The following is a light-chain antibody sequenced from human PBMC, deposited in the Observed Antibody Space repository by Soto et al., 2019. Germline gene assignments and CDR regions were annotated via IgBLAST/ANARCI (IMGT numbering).Light chain of an antibody. J-gene: IGKJ1*01. CDR3: QQYTNWPRT. CDR1: QSLTTD. V-gene: IGKV3-15*01. Sequence: EMGLARSPATLSLSPGERATLSCRASQSLTTDLAWYQQRPGQPPRLLIYGASTRATDFPARFSGSGSGTEFTLTISSLQSEDSAGYYCQQYTNWPRTFGQGANVDIK. CDR2: GAS.